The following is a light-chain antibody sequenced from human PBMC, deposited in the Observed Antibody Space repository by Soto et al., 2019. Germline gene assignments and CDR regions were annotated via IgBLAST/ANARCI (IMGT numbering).Light chain of an antibody. Sequence: DSVRTQFPDALAVSQSERATINCKSSQTVLDSSNNKDYLTWYQQKPGQPPKLLIYWASTRQSGVPDRFSASGSGTDFTLTIGSLQAEDVAVYYCQQYYSIPITFGQGRRLAI. CDR1: QTVLDSSNNKDY. CDR2: WAS. CDR3: QQYYSIPIT. J-gene: IGKJ5*01. V-gene: IGKV4-1*01.